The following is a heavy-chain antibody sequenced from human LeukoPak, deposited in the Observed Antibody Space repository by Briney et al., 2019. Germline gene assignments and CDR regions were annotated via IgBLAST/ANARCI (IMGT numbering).Heavy chain of an antibody. Sequence: SETLSLTCTLSGDSIDCYFWTWIRQPRGKRPEWIGYMYTSGPANYNPSLKGRVTISGDTSTNVFSLNVMSVTAADTAIYYCAGLPYTAAWREYWGQGTLVTVSS. D-gene: IGHD3-16*01. V-gene: IGHV4-59*13. CDR3: AGLPYTAAWREY. CDR1: GDSIDCYF. J-gene: IGHJ4*02. CDR2: MYTSGPA.